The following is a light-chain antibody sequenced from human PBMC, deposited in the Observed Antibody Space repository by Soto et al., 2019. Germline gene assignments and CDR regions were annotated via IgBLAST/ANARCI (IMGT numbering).Light chain of an antibody. CDR3: MQALQTPPT. CDR2: LGS. CDR1: QSLLHSNGYNY. Sequence: DIVMTQSPLSLPVTPGEPASISCRSSQSLLHSNGYNYLDWYLQKPGQSPQLLIYLGSNRASGVPDRFSGSGSGKDFTLEISRVEAEDVGVYYCMQALQTPPTFGQGTRLEIK. J-gene: IGKJ5*01. V-gene: IGKV2-28*01.